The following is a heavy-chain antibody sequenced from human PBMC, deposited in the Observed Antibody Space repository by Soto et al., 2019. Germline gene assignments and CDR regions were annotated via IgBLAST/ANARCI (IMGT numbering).Heavy chain of an antibody. Sequence: GPLRLSCAASGFTFSSYSINWVRQAPGKGLEWASTLSSSSSYIYYADTEKGRFTSSRDNAKNSLFLQMNSLRAEDTAVYYCARVGYCSSDSCPPINYWGQGNLVTVSS. CDR2: LSSSSSYI. D-gene: IGHD2-15*01. CDR3: ARVGYCSSDSCPPINY. CDR1: GFTFSSYS. J-gene: IGHJ4*02. V-gene: IGHV3-21*06.